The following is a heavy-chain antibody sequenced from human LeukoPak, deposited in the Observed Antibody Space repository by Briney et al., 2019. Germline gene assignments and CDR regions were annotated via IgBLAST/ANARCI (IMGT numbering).Heavy chain of an antibody. CDR2: IFYTGAT. CDR3: ARHDVVPVIRRGFDF. Sequence: SSETLSLTCIVSGGSVSGYYWSWIRQPPGKGLEWIGYIFYTGATLYSHSLRTQVTMSVDTSENQFSLKLNSVSAADTAVYYCARHDVVPVIRRGFDFWGQGILVTVSS. V-gene: IGHV4-59*08. CDR1: GGSVSGYY. J-gene: IGHJ4*02. D-gene: IGHD2-21*02.